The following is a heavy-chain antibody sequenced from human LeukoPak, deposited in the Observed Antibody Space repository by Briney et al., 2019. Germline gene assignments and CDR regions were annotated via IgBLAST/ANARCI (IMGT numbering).Heavy chain of an antibody. D-gene: IGHD1-1*01. CDR2: TRFDGSIK. CDR3: ARWGGTRQYYFDY. Sequence: PGGSLRLSCEVSGFIFSDYGFHWVRQAPGKGLEWVAVTRFDGSIKQYADSVKGRFTISRDDSMNTLYLQMNFLKSEDTAVYYCARWGGTRQYYFDYWGQGALVTVSS. V-gene: IGHV3-33*01. CDR1: GFIFSDYG. J-gene: IGHJ4*02.